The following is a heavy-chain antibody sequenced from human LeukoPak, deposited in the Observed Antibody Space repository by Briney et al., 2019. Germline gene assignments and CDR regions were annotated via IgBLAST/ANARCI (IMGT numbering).Heavy chain of an antibody. CDR3: ETKQWLAPPPDS. CDR2: INTDGTVT. J-gene: IGHJ5*01. Sequence: GGSLSLSCGPSGFTFSMHWMLWVRQAPGKGLESVSRINTDGTVTTCATSVKGRSTVSRDKAVHTMFLQMNSVRDEDTAVYYCETKQWLAPPPDSWG. CDR1: GFTFSMHW. V-gene: IGHV3-74*01. D-gene: IGHD6-19*01.